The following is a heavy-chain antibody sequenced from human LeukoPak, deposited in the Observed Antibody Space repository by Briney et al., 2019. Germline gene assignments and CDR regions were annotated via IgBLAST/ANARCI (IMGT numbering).Heavy chain of an antibody. V-gene: IGHV3-23*01. CDR3: AKDYYDSSGYYSDAFDI. CDR1: GFTFSSYS. D-gene: IGHD3-22*01. CDR2: ISGSGGST. Sequence: GGPLRLSCAASGFTFSSYSMNWVRQAPGKGLEWVSAISGSGGSTYYADSVKGRFTISRDNSKNTLYLQMNSLRAEDTAVYYCAKDYYDSSGYYSDAFDIWGQGTMVTVSS. J-gene: IGHJ3*02.